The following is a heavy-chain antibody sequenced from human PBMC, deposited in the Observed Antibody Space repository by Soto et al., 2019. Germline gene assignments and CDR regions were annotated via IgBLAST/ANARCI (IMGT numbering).Heavy chain of an antibody. CDR3: TKDAEAYDFAFDK. CDR2: ITKTGRST. V-gene: IGHV3-23*01. Sequence: EVQLLESGGGLVQPGGSLRLSCATSGFSFSNYGMNWVRQAPGKGLEWVSGITKTGRSTFIADSVRGRFTISRDNLMKIMYLQMNSLRVDDTALYYCTKDAEAYDFAFDKWGQGTMVTVTS. J-gene: IGHJ3*02. D-gene: IGHD3-3*01. CDR1: GFSFSNYG.